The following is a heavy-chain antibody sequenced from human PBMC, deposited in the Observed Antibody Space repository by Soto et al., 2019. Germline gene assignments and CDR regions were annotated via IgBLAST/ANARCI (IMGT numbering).Heavy chain of an antibody. Sequence: GESLKISCKVFVYTFTNYWITWVRQMPGKGLEWMGRIDPSNSFTDYNPSFERDVILSVDLSASTAYLHWSGLKASDTAVYYCATHTGLGPIPFDYWGQGTPVTVSS. CDR2: IDPSNSFT. CDR1: VYTFTNYW. V-gene: IGHV5-10-1*01. J-gene: IGHJ4*02. CDR3: ATHTGLGPIPFDY.